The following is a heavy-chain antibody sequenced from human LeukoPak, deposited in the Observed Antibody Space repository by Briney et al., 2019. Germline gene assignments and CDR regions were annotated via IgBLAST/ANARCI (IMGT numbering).Heavy chain of an antibody. CDR2: IYYSGST. J-gene: IGHJ4*02. CDR3: ARQQTGPIAVVPAAILN. D-gene: IGHD2-2*02. CDR1: GGSISSSSYY. Sequence: PSETLSLTCTVSGGSISSSSYYWGWIRQPPGKGLEWIGSIYYSGSTYYNPSLKSRVTISVDTSKNQFSLKLSSVTAADTAVYYCARQQTGPIAVVPAAILNWGQGTLVTVSS. V-gene: IGHV4-39*01.